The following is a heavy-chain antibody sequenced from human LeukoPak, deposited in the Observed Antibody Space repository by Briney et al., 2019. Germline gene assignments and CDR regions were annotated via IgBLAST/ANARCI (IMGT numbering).Heavy chain of an antibody. CDR1: GGSXXXXX. J-gene: IGHJ4*02. CDR2: IDYSGNT. Sequence: SETLSLTXTVSGGSXXXXXXXXIRQPPGKXXXXXAYIDYSGNTNYNPXLXSXVXISLDTSKNQFSLRLRSVTAAXTAVYYCARDSTHGDHTFFDYWGQGTLVTVSS. D-gene: IGHD4-17*01. V-gene: IGHV4-59*01. CDR3: ARDSTHGDHTFFDY.